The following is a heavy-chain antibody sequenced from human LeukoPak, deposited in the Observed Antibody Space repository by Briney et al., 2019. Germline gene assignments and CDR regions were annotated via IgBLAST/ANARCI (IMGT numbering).Heavy chain of an antibody. CDR2: IYSDGST. CDR3: AREGGSGSYSSYYFDY. CDR1: GFTFSSYE. D-gene: IGHD3-10*01. Sequence: GGSLRLSCAASGFTFSSYEMNWVRQAPGKGLEWVSVIYSDGSTYYEDSVKGRFTISRDNSKNTLSLQMNSLRAEDTAVYYCAREGGSGSYSSYYFDYWGQGTLVTVSS. V-gene: IGHV3-53*01. J-gene: IGHJ4*02.